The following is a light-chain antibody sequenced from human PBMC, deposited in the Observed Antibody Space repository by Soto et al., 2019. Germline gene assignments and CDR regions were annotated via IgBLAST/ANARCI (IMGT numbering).Light chain of an antibody. V-gene: IGKV3-15*01. CDR2: DAS. Sequence: EIVMTQSPATLSVSPGERATLSCRASQSVSGNLAWYQQKPGQAPRLLIFDASTRATGIPGRFSGSGSGTEFTLTISSLLSEDFAVYYCQQYGSSGTFGQGTKV. J-gene: IGKJ1*01. CDR3: QQYGSSGT. CDR1: QSVSGN.